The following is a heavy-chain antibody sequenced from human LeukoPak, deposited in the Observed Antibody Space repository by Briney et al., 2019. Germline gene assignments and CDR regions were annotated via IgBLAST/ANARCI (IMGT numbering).Heavy chain of an antibody. CDR2: IYYSGST. D-gene: IGHD6-19*01. J-gene: IGHJ4*02. CDR1: GGSISSYY. CDR3: ARDDSSGRYFDY. Sequence: SETLSLTCTVSGGSISSYYWSWIRQPPGKGLEWIGYIYYSGSTNYNPSLKSRVTISVDTSKNQFSLKLSSVTAADTAVYYCARDDSSGRYFDYWGQGTLVTVSS. V-gene: IGHV4-59*01.